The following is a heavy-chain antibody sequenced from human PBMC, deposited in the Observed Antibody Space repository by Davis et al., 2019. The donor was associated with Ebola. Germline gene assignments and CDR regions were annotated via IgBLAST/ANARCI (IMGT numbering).Heavy chain of an antibody. Sequence: GESLKISCAASGFTFSSYSMNWVRQAPGKGLEWVANIKQDGSQTYHMDSVKGRFTISRDNAKNSLYLQMNSLRAEDTAVYYCTRGSTGSWGQGTLVTVSS. D-gene: IGHD2-8*02. CDR1: GFTFSSYS. CDR3: TRGSTGS. CDR2: IKQDGSQT. J-gene: IGHJ5*02. V-gene: IGHV3-7*03.